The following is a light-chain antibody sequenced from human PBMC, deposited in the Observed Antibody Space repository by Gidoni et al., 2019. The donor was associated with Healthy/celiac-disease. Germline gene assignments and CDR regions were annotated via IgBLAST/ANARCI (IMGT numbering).Light chain of an antibody. CDR2: GHS. J-gene: IGLJ2*01. V-gene: IGLV1-40*01. Sequence: SVLTQPPSVSGAPGQRVTISCTGSSSNIGAGYAVHWYQQLPGTAPNLLIYGHSNRPSGAPDRFSGSKSGTSASLAITGLQAEYEADYYCQSYDSSLSGYVVFGGVTKLTVL. CDR3: QSYDSSLSGYVV. CDR1: SSNIGAGYA.